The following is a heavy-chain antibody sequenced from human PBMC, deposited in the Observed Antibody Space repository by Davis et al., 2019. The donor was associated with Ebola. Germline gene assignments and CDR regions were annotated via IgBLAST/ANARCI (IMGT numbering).Heavy chain of an antibody. CDR1: GFTFSSYS. CDR2: ISSSSSYI. Sequence: PGGSLRLSCAASGFTFSSYSMNWVRQAPGKGLEWVSSISSSSSYIYYADSVKGRFTISRDNAKNSLYLQMNSLRAEDTAVYYCARLRGGQWELLRRMGWFDPWGQGTLVTVSS. CDR3: ARLRGGQWELLRRMGWFDP. J-gene: IGHJ5*02. D-gene: IGHD1-26*01. V-gene: IGHV3-21*01.